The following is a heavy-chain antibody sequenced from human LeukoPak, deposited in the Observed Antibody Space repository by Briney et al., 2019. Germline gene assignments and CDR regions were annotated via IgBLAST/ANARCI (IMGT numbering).Heavy chain of an antibody. D-gene: IGHD2-15*01. V-gene: IGHV3-9*03. CDR2: ISWNSVSI. Sequence: PGRSLRLSCAASGFTFDDYAMHWVRQAPGKGLEWVSGISWNSVSIDYADSVKGRFTISRDNAKNSLYLQMNSLRTEDMALYYCAKETISCSGGSCYHDAFDIWGQGTMVTVSS. CDR1: GFTFDDYA. J-gene: IGHJ3*02. CDR3: AKETISCSGGSCYHDAFDI.